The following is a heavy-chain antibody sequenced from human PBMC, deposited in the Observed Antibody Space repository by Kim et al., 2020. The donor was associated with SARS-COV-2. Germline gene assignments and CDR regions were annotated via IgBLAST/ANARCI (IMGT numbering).Heavy chain of an antibody. Sequence: GGSLRLSCAASGFTFSSYAMTWVRLVPGKGLEWVLTISASGANTYYGDSVEGRFTISRDNSNDTVYLQMNSLRVEDTATYYCAKDRLRFLGWSPVPLHYYDIDVWGHGTTVTVSS. V-gene: IGHV3-23*01. CDR1: GFTFSSYA. D-gene: IGHD3-3*01. CDR3: AKDRLRFLGWSPVPLHYYDIDV. CDR2: ISASGANT. J-gene: IGHJ6*02.